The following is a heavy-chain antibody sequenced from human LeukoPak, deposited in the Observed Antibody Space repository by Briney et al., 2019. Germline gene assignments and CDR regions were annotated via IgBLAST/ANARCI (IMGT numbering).Heavy chain of an antibody. D-gene: IGHD3-10*01. J-gene: IGHJ4*02. V-gene: IGHV4-34*01. CDR3: ATGIKLHLRY. CDR1: GGSFSGYY. CDR2: INHSGST. Sequence: SETLSLTCAVYGGSFSGYYWSWIRQPPGKGLEWIGEINHSGSTNYNPSLKSRVTISVDTSKNQFSLKLSSVTAADTAVYYCATGIKLHLRYWGQGTLVTVSS.